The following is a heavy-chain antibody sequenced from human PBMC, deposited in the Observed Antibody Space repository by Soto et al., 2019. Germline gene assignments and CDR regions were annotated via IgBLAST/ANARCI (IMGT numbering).Heavy chain of an antibody. CDR2: INHSGST. CDR3: ARGPRIAAAGNFDY. V-gene: IGHV4-34*01. Sequence: QVQLQQWGAGLLKPSETLSLTCAVYGGSFSGYYWSWIRQPPGKGLEWIGEINHSGSTNYNPSLKSRVTISVDPSKDQFSLKLSSVTAADTAVYYCARGPRIAAAGNFDYWGQGTLVTVSS. CDR1: GGSFSGYY. D-gene: IGHD6-13*01. J-gene: IGHJ4*02.